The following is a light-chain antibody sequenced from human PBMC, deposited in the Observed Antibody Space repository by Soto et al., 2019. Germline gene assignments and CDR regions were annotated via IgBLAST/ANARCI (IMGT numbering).Light chain of an antibody. V-gene: IGKV3D-20*02. J-gene: IGKJ1*01. CDR1: QSVSSSY. CDR3: QQRSNWPQT. CDR2: GAS. Sequence: EIVLTQSPGTLSLSPWERATLSCRASQSVSSSYLAWYQQKPGQAPRLLIYGASNRATGIAARFSGSGSGTDFTLTISSLEPEDFAVYYCQQRSNWPQTFGQGTKVDIK.